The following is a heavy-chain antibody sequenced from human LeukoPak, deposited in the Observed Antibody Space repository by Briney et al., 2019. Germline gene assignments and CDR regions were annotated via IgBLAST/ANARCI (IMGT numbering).Heavy chain of an antibody. Sequence: ASVKVSCKASGGTFSNYAINWVRQAPGQGLEWMGWISAYNGNTNYAQKLQGRVTMTTDTSTSTAYMELRSLRSDDTAVYYCAIFGYGDVDYWGQGTLVTVSS. J-gene: IGHJ4*02. CDR3: AIFGYGDVDY. CDR2: ISAYNGNT. CDR1: GGTFSNYA. D-gene: IGHD5-18*01. V-gene: IGHV1-18*01.